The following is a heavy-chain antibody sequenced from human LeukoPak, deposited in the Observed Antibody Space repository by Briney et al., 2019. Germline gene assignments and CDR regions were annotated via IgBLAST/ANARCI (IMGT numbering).Heavy chain of an antibody. Sequence: ASVKVSCKASGGTFSSYAISWVRQAPGQGLEWMGRIIPIFGTANYAQKFQGRVTITTDESTSTAYMELSSLRSEDTAVYHCARESYYDSSGYTPWGQGTLVTVSS. CDR1: GGTFSSYA. J-gene: IGHJ4*02. D-gene: IGHD3-22*01. CDR2: IIPIFGTA. CDR3: ARESYYDSSGYTP. V-gene: IGHV1-69*05.